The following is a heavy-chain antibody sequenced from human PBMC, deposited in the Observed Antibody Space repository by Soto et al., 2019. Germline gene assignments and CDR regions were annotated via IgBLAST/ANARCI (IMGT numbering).Heavy chain of an antibody. D-gene: IGHD2-21*01. V-gene: IGHV4-59*01. CDR3: ARYRAGGGAYDF. Sequence: SETLSLTCTVSGGSISNYYWSWIRQPPGKGLEWVGFIYYTGSTRYSPTLQSRLTISVDTSKNQFSLKLSSVTAADTAVYYCARYRAGGGAYDFWGQGTMVT. CDR2: IYYTGST. CDR1: GGSISNYY. J-gene: IGHJ3*01.